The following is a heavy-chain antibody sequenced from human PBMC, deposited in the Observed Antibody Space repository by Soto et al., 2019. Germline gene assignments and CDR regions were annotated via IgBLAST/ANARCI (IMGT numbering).Heavy chain of an antibody. CDR1: GDTFNFYS. V-gene: IGHV1-69*02. J-gene: IGHJ4*02. CDR3: ASNYGSGSRAFDS. CDR2: VNPILSMS. Sequence: QVQLVQSGAEVKSAGSSVKVSCKASGDTFNFYSINWVRQAPGLGLEWVGRVNPILSMSNYAQRFQGRVTMTADKSTGTAYMELRRLRSEDTAIYYCASNYGSGSRAFDSWGQGALVTVSS. D-gene: IGHD3-10*01.